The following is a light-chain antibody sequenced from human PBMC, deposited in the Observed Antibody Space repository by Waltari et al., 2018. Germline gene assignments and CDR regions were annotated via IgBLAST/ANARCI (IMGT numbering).Light chain of an antibody. J-gene: IGLJ2*01. Sequence: QSALTQPPSVSGSPGQSVTISCTGTSSDVGGYNRVSWYQQPPGTAPQLMIYEVSNRPSGVPDRFSGSKSGNTASLTISGLQAEDEADYYCSSYTSSSTHVVFGGGTKLTVL. CDR1: SSDVGGYNR. CDR3: SSYTSSSTHVV. V-gene: IGLV2-18*02. CDR2: EVS.